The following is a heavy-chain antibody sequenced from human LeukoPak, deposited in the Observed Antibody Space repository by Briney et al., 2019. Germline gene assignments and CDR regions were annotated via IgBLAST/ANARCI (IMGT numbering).Heavy chain of an antibody. CDR3: ARERGTGYYDSSGYYDSYFDY. Sequence: GGSLRLSCAASGFTFSSNWMHWVRQAPGKGLVWVPRINEDGSTTNYADSVKGRFTISRDNSKNTLYLQMNSLRAEDTAVYYCARERGTGYYDSSGYYDSYFDYWGQGTLVTVSS. CDR1: GFTFSSNW. V-gene: IGHV3-74*01. J-gene: IGHJ4*02. D-gene: IGHD3-22*01. CDR2: INEDGSTT.